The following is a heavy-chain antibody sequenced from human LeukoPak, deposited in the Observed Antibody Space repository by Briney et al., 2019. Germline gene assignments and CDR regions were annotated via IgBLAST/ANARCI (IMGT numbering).Heavy chain of an antibody. D-gene: IGHD6-6*01. CDR1: GFTFSSYA. CDR2: ISSNGGNI. Sequence: PGGSLRLSCAASGFTFSSYAMHWVRQAPGKGLEYVSVISSNGGNIYYANSVKGRFTISRDNSKNTLYLQMGSLRAEDMAVYYCARGVAARPYYYYYYMDVWGKGTTVTVSS. CDR3: ARGVAARPYYYYYYMDV. J-gene: IGHJ6*03. V-gene: IGHV3-64*01.